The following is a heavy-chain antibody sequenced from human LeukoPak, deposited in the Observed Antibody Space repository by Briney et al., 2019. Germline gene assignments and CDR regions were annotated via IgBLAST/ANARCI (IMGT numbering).Heavy chain of an antibody. D-gene: IGHD3-22*01. Sequence: PSETLSLTCAVYGGSFSGYYWSWIRQPPGKGLEWLGEINHSGSTNYNPSLKSRVTISVDTSKNQFSLKLSSVTAADTAVYYCARGRDYYDSSGYYVLWGQGTLVTVSS. V-gene: IGHV4-34*01. J-gene: IGHJ4*02. CDR1: GGSFSGYY. CDR2: INHSGST. CDR3: ARGRDYYDSSGYYVL.